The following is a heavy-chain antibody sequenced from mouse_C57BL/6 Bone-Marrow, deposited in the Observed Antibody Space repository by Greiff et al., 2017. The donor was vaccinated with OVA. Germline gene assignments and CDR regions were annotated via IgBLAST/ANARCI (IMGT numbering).Heavy chain of an antibody. Sequence: EVKLQESGGGIVKPGGSLKLSCAASGFTFSSYAMSWVRQTPEKRLEWVATISDGGSYTYYPDNVKGRFTISRDNAKNNLYLQMSHLKSEDTAMYYCARDRVLWSAYYFDYWGQGTTLTVSS. CDR3: ARDRVLWSAYYFDY. J-gene: IGHJ2*01. CDR2: ISDGGSYT. D-gene: IGHD1-1*02. V-gene: IGHV5-4*01. CDR1: GFTFSSYA.